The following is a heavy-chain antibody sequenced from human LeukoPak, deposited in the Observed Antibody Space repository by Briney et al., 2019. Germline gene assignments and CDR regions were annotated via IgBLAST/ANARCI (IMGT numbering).Heavy chain of an antibody. CDR2: INNDGSST. CDR1: GFTFSIYW. CDR3: ARVDWNIDY. J-gene: IGHJ4*02. V-gene: IGHV3-74*01. Sequence: GGSLRLSCAASGFTFSIYWMHWVRQVPGKGLVWLSRINNDGSSTNYADSVKGRFTISRDNAKNTLYLQMNSLRAEDTAVYYYARVDWNIDYWGQGTLVTVSS. D-gene: IGHD1/OR15-1a*01.